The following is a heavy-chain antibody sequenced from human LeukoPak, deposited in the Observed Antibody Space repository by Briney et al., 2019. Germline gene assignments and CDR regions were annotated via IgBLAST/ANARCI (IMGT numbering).Heavy chain of an antibody. J-gene: IGHJ4*02. CDR2: IYYSGST. V-gene: IGHV4-30-4*08. CDR1: GGSISSGDYY. Sequence: PSQTLSLTCTVSGGSISSGDYYWRWLRQPPGKGLEWLGYIYYSGSTYYNPSLKSRVTISVDTSKNQFSLKLSSVTAADTAVYYCARGGCSGGSCYSDYWGQGTLVTVSS. CDR3: ARGGCSGGSCYSDY. D-gene: IGHD2-15*01.